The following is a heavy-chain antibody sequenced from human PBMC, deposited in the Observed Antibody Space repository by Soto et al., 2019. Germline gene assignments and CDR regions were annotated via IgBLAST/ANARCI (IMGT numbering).Heavy chain of an antibody. CDR3: ERGTTTSAFSAMDV. D-gene: IGHD1-1*01. V-gene: IGHV3-30-3*01. CDR1: GFTFSYHA. Sequence: QVQLVESGGGVVQPGRSLRLSCAASGFTFSYHALNWVRQAPGKGLEWVAVISYDGDNKYIAESVKGRFTISRDNSKNTVSLQMNSLRAEDKAMYFCERGTTTSAFSAMDVWGQGTTVNVTS. J-gene: IGHJ6*02. CDR2: ISYDGDNK.